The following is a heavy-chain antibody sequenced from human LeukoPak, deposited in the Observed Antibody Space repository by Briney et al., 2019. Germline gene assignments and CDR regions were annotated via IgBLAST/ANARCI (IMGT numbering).Heavy chain of an antibody. Sequence: SETLSLTCTVSGGSISSYYWSWIRQPPGKGLEWIGYIYYSGSTNYNPSLKSRVTISVDTSKNQFSLKLSSVTAADTAVYYCARRIATGGFDYWGQGTLVTVSS. J-gene: IGHJ4*02. CDR2: IYYSGST. CDR1: GGSISSYY. CDR3: ARRIATGGFDY. V-gene: IGHV4-59*08. D-gene: IGHD7-27*01.